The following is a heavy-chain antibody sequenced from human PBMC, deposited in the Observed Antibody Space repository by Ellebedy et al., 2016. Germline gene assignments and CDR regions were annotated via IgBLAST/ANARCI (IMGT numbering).Heavy chain of an antibody. CDR3: AKTRYFDWLAYFDY. CDR1: GFTFSSYA. J-gene: IGHJ4*02. V-gene: IGHV3-30-3*02. Sequence: GGSLRLXXAASGFTFSSYAMHWVRQAPGKGLEWVAVISYDGSNKYYADSVKGRFTISRDNSKNTLYLQMNSLRAEDTAVYYCAKTRYFDWLAYFDYWGQGTLVTVSS. CDR2: ISYDGSNK. D-gene: IGHD3-9*01.